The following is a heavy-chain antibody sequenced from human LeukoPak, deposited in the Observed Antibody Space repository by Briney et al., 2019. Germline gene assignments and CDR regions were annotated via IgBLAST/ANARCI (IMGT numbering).Heavy chain of an antibody. CDR1: GGSISSYY. J-gene: IGHJ5*02. CDR3: ARDAYDSSGLLRFLWFDP. V-gene: IGHV4-4*07. D-gene: IGHD3-22*01. Sequence: TSETLSLTCTVSGGSISSYYWSWIRQPAGKGLEWIGRIYTSGSTNYNPSLKSRVTMSVDTSKNQFSLKLSSVTAADTAVYYCARDAYDSSGLLRFLWFDPWGQGTLATVSS. CDR2: IYTSGST.